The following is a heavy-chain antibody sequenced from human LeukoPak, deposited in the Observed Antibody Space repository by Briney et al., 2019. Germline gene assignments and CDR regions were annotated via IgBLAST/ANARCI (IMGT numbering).Heavy chain of an antibody. CDR3: ASPNRGYSYGYVY. CDR2: INPSGGST. J-gene: IGHJ4*02. CDR1: GYTFTSYY. Sequence: ASVKVSCMASGYTFTSYYMHWVRQAPGQGLEWMGIINPSGGSTSYAQKFQGRVTMTRDTSTSTVYMELSSLGSEDTAVYYCASPNRGYSYGYVYWGQGTLVTVSS. V-gene: IGHV1-46*01. D-gene: IGHD5-18*01.